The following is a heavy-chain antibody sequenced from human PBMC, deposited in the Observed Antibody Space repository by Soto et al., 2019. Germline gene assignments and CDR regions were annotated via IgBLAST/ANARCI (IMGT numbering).Heavy chain of an antibody. Sequence: QVQLQESGPGLVKPSQTLSLTCTVSGGSINSGGYCWSWIRQHPGKGLDWIGCISYGGSTSYNPSQRSRVPTSVPPSKNQFPLKLISVPAAEPAVSSASRGILVWGQGALITVSS. D-gene: IGHD5-18*01. CDR3: SRGILV. CDR1: GGSINSGGYC. V-gene: IGHV4-31*03. J-gene: IGHJ4*02. CDR2: ISYGGST.